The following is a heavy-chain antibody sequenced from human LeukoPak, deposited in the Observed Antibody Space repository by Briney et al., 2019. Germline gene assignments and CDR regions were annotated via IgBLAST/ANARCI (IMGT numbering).Heavy chain of an antibody. CDR2: IRYDGSNK. CDR3: AKGRFLEWLRFDY. D-gene: IGHD3-3*01. Sequence: GGSLRLSCAASGFTFSSYGMHWVRQAPGKGLEWVAFIRYDGSNKYYADSVKGRFTISRDNSKNTLYLQMNSLRAEDTAVYYCAKGRFLEWLRFDYWGQGTLVTVSS. V-gene: IGHV3-30*02. J-gene: IGHJ4*02. CDR1: GFTFSSYG.